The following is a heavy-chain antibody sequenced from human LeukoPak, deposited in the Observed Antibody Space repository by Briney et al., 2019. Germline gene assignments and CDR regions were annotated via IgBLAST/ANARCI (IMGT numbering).Heavy chain of an antibody. V-gene: IGHV3-23*01. J-gene: IGHJ4*02. CDR1: GFTFSSYA. D-gene: IGHD5-24*01. Sequence: GGSLRLSCAASGFTFSSYAMSWVRQAPGKGLEWVSAISGSGGSTYYADSVKGRFTISRDNSKNTLYLQMNSLRTEDTAVYYCAKGVEMATIPIDYWAREPWSPSPQ. CDR2: ISGSGGST. CDR3: AKGVEMATIPIDY.